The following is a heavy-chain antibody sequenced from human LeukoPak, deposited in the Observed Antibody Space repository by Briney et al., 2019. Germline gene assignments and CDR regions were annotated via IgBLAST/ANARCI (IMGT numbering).Heavy chain of an antibody. D-gene: IGHD6-19*01. CDR2: IYYSGST. J-gene: IGHJ4*02. V-gene: IGHV4-59*01. Sequence: PGGSLRLSCAASGFTFSSYAMSWVRQAPGKGLEWIGYIYYSGSTNYNPSLKSRVTISVDTSKNQFSLKLSSVTAADTAVYYCARGHSGWYYFDYWGQGTLVTVSS. CDR3: ARGHSGWYYFDY. CDR1: GFTFSSYA.